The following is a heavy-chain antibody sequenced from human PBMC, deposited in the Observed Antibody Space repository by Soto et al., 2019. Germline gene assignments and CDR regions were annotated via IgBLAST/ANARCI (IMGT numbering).Heavy chain of an antibody. CDR2: ISSSGDTK. CDR1: GFTFSDYF. CDR3: AIAFDI. V-gene: IGHV3-11*01. Sequence: GSLRLSCAASGFTFSDYFMTWMRQAPGKGLEWVSYISSSGDTKYYADSVKGRFTVSRDNTRKSMYLQMNSLRAEDTAVYHCAIAFDIWGQGTVVTVS. J-gene: IGHJ3*02.